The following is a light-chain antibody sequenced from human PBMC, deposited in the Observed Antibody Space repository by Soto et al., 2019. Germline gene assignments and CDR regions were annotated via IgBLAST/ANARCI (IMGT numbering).Light chain of an antibody. J-gene: IGLJ3*02. CDR3: VLYMGSGISV. CDR2: NTN. Sequence: QTVVTLEPSFSVSPGGTVTLACGLSSGSVSTSYYPSWYQQTPGQAPRTLIYNTNTRSSGVPGRFSGSILGNKAALTIAGAQADDESDYYCVLYMGSGISVFGGGTKLTVL. CDR1: SGSVSTSYY. V-gene: IGLV8-61*01.